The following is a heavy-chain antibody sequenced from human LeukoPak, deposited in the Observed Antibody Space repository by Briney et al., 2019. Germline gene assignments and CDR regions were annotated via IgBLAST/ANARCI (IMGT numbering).Heavy chain of an antibody. CDR1: GFTFNNYA. J-gene: IGHJ4*02. Sequence: PGGSLRLSCAASGFTFNNYALHWVRQAPGKGLEWVSVISYDGNNKYFTDSVKGRFIISRDNSKNTLYLQMNSLRAEDTAVYYCARGDDSSGYYPSHFDCWGQGTLVTVSS. D-gene: IGHD3-22*01. CDR2: ISYDGNNK. CDR3: ARGDDSSGYYPSHFDC. V-gene: IGHV3-30*04.